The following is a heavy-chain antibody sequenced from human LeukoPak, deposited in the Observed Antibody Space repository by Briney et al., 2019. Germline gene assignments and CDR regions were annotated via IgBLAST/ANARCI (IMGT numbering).Heavy chain of an antibody. Sequence: SQTLSLTCAVSGGSISSYYWSWIRQPPGKGLEWIGYIYYSGSTNYNPSLKSRVTISVDTSKNQFSLKLSSVTAADTAVYYCARGVYIAAAQYAYWGQGILVTVSS. J-gene: IGHJ4*02. CDR2: IYYSGST. D-gene: IGHD6-13*01. CDR3: ARGVYIAAAQYAY. V-gene: IGHV4-59*01. CDR1: GGSISSYY.